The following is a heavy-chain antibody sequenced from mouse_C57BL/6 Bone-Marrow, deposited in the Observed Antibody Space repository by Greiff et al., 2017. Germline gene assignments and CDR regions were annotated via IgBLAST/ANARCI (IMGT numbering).Heavy chain of an antibody. D-gene: IGHD4-1*01. CDR3: ARHPPGTGPYFDD. CDR2: ISNGGGST. Sequence: EVKLMESGGGLVQPGGSLKLSCAASGFTFSDYYMYWVRQTPEQRLEWVAYISNGGGSTYYPDTVKGRFTISRDNAKNTLYLQMSRLKSEDTAMYYCARHPPGTGPYFDDWGQGTTLTVAS. V-gene: IGHV5-12*01. J-gene: IGHJ2*01. CDR1: GFTFSDYY.